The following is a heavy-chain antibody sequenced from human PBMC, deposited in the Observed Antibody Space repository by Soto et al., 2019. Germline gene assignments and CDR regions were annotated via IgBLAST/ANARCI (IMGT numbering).Heavy chain of an antibody. J-gene: IGHJ6*02. CDR1: GGTFTTYG. Sequence: QVQLEQSGAEVKKPGSSVKVSCKASGGTFTTYGISWVRQAPGQGLEWMGESIPMFGTTYYAQKFQGRLTITADKSTNPVFMELSSLRSEETAVYYCARVRGYCYGRSCPETAGVYGMDVWGQGTSVTVSS. V-gene: IGHV1-69*06. CDR2: SIPMFGTT. CDR3: ARVRGYCYGRSCPETAGVYGMDV. D-gene: IGHD2-15*01.